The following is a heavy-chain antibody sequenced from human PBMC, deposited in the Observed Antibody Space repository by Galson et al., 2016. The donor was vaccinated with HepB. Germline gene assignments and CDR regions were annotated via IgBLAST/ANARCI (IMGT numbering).Heavy chain of an antibody. CDR1: GFSFSNSW. D-gene: IGHD1-26*01. CDR3: ADMGATDDY. Sequence: SLRLSCAASGFSFSNSWMSWVRQTPGKGLEWVANINQDGREMSYGDSVKGRFTISRDNAKKSLYLQMNSLRFEDTAVYYCADMGATDDYWGQGTLVTVSS. J-gene: IGHJ4*02. CDR2: INQDGREM. V-gene: IGHV3-7*01.